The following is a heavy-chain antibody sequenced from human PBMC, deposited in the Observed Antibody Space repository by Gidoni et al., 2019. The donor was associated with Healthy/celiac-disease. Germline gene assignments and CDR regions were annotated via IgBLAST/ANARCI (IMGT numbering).Heavy chain of an antibody. V-gene: IGHV4-34*01. CDR2: INHSGST. CDR1: GGSFSGYY. D-gene: IGHD3-10*01. J-gene: IGHJ5*02. CDR3: ERGPYYYGSGSYYS. Sequence: QVQLQQWGAGLLKPSETLSLTCAVYGGSFSGYYWSWIRQPPGKGLEWIGEINHSGSTNYNPSLKSRVTISVDTSKNQFSLKLSSVTAADTAVYYCERGPYYYGSGSYYSWGQGTLVTVSS.